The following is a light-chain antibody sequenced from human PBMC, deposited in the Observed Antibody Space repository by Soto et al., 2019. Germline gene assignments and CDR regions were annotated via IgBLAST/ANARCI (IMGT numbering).Light chain of an antibody. CDR3: CSYADNYSYV. V-gene: IGLV2-11*01. Sequence: QSVLPQPRSVSGSPGQSVTISCTGTSSDVGAYNSVSWYQQHPGKAPKLMTYDVSKRPSGVPDRFSGSKSGNTASLTISGLQAEDEADYYCCSYADNYSYVFGTGTKLTVL. CDR1: SSDVGAYNS. CDR2: DVS. J-gene: IGLJ1*01.